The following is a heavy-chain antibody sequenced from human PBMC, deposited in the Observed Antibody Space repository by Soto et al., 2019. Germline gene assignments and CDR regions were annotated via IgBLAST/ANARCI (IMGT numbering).Heavy chain of an antibody. D-gene: IGHD6-13*01. CDR2: INHSGST. J-gene: IGHJ5*02. V-gene: IGHV4-34*01. CDR3: ARGPYSRTSDWFVP. Sequence: RISKNKRKGLEWIGEINHSGSTNYNPSLKSRVTISVDTSKNQFSLKLSSVTAADTVLYYCARGPYSRTSDWFVPGGPVSL.